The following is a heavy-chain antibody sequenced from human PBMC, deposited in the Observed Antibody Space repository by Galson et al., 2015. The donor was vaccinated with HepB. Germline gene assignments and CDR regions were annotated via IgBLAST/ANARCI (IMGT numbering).Heavy chain of an antibody. V-gene: IGHV3-15*01. CDR1: GFTINNAW. Sequence: SLRLSCAVSGFTINNAWMSWVRQAPGKGLEWVGRISSKTEGGTIDYAAPVKGRFTISRDDSKNMLYLQMNSLKTEGTAVYYCVTKTALVVGAAGRNWGQGTLVTVSS. J-gene: IGHJ4*02. CDR3: VTKTALVVGAAGRN. CDR2: ISSKTEGGTI. D-gene: IGHD2-2*01.